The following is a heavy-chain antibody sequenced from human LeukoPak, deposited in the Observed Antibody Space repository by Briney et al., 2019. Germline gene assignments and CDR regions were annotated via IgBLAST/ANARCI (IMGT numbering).Heavy chain of an antibody. V-gene: IGHV1-2*06. J-gene: IGHJ4*02. D-gene: IGHD6-19*01. CDR2: INPNSGGT. CDR3: ARARSGWFNSPEYYFDY. CDR1: GYTFTGYY. Sequence: GASVKVSCKASGYTFTGYYMHWVRQAPGQGLEWMGRINPNSGGTNYAQKFQGRVTMTRDTSISTAYMELSRLRSDDTAVYYCARARSGWFNSPEYYFDYWGQGTLVAVSS.